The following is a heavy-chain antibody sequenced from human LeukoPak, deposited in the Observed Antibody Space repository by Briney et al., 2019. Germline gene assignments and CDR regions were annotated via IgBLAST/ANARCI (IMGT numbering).Heavy chain of an antibody. CDR3: ARHSVGLSTFDP. D-gene: IGHD2/OR15-2a*01. V-gene: IGHV4-39*01. CDR1: GGSISRSSYY. Sequence: LETLSLTCTVSGGSISRSSYYWGWIRQPPGKGLAWIGSVYHTGTTYSSPSLKSRVTISADTSKNQFSLKLTSVTAADTAVYYCARHSVGLSTFDPWGQGTLVTVSS. J-gene: IGHJ5*02. CDR2: VYHTGTT.